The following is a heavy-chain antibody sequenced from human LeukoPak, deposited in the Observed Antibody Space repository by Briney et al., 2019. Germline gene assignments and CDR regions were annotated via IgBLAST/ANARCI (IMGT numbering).Heavy chain of an antibody. CDR2: IYYSGST. CDR1: GGSISSYY. D-gene: IGHD2-15*01. V-gene: IGHV4-59*01. J-gene: IGHJ6*02. Sequence: SETLSLTFTASGGSISSYYWSWIRQPPGKGLEWIGYIYYSGSTNYNPSLKSRVTISLDTSENQFPLKLSSVTAADAAVYYCARDQISGQYYYYGMDVWGQGTTVTVSS. CDR3: ARDQISGQYYYYGMDV.